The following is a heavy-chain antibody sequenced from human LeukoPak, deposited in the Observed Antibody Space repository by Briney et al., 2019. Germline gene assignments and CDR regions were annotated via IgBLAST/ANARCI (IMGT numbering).Heavy chain of an antibody. CDR1: GGSISSSSYY. J-gene: IGHJ5*02. Sequence: SETLSLTCTVSGGSISSSSYYWGWIRQPPGKGLEWIGSIYYSGSTNYNPSLKSRVTISVDTSKNQFSLKLSSVTAADTAVYYCAREGVSSSWYNWFDPWGQGTLVTVSS. CDR3: AREGVSSSWYNWFDP. V-gene: IGHV4-39*07. CDR2: IYYSGST. D-gene: IGHD6-13*01.